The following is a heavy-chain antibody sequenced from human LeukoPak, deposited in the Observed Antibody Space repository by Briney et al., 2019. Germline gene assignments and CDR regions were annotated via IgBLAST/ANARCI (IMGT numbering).Heavy chain of an antibody. CDR2: IKQDGSEK. CDR3: ARDWPRGYSYAQTDY. J-gene: IGHJ4*02. V-gene: IGHV3-7*03. D-gene: IGHD5-18*01. CDR1: GFTFSSYW. Sequence: GGSLRLSCAASGFTFSSYWMSWVRQAPGKGLEWVANIKQDGSEKYYVDSVKGRFTISRDNAKNSLYLQMNSLRAEDTAVYYCARDWPRGYSYAQTDYWGQGTLVTVSS.